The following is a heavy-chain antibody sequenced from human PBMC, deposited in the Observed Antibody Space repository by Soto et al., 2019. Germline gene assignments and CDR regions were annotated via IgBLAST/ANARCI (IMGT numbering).Heavy chain of an antibody. CDR1: GFTFSSYS. CDR2: ISSSSSYI. V-gene: IGHV3-21*01. D-gene: IGHD5-12*01. Sequence: GGSLRLSCAASGFTFSSYSMNWVRQAPGKGLEWVSSISSSSSYIYYADSVKGRFTISRDNAKNSLYLQMNSLRAEDTAVYYCARASGDGYNYPFDYWGQGTLVTVS. CDR3: ARASGDGYNYPFDY. J-gene: IGHJ4*02.